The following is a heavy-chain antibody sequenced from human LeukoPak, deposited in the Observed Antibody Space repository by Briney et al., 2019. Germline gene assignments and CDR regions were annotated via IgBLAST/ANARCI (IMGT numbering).Heavy chain of an antibody. CDR3: ARDSPMRSELRAYYYYYMDV. CDR1: GGSISSGSYY. D-gene: IGHD1-14*01. CDR2: IYTSGST. Sequence: SETLSLTCTVSGGSISSGSYYWSWIRQPAGKGLEWIGRIYTSGSTNYNPSLKSRVTISVDTSKNQFSLRLSSVTAADTAVYYCARDSPMRSELRAYYYYYMDVWGKGTTVTVSS. J-gene: IGHJ6*03. V-gene: IGHV4-61*02.